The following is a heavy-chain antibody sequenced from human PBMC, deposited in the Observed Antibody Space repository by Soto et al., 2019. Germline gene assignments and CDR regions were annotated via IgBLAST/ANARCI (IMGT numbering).Heavy chain of an antibody. CDR3: ARDRPPRAQLYWYFDL. Sequence: GGSLRLSCAASGFTISSYSMNWVRQAPGKGLEWVSSISSSSSYIYYADSVKGRLTISRDNAKNSLYLQMNSLRAEDTAVYYCARDRPPRAQLYWYFDLWGRGTLVTVSS. J-gene: IGHJ2*01. CDR1: GFTISSYS. CDR2: ISSSSSYI. V-gene: IGHV3-21*01. D-gene: IGHD1-1*01.